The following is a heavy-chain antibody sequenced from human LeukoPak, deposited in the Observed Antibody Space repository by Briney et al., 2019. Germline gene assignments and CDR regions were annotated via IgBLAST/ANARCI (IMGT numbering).Heavy chain of an antibody. Sequence: GSLSLSCAASGFTFSSYELNWVRQAPGKGLEWVSYISSSGSTIYYADSVKGRFTISRDNAKNSLYLQMNSLRAEDTAVYYCARDLDYGDYVLDYWGQGTLVTVSS. V-gene: IGHV3-48*03. D-gene: IGHD4-17*01. J-gene: IGHJ4*02. CDR3: ARDLDYGDYVLDY. CDR1: GFTFSSYE. CDR2: ISSSGSTI.